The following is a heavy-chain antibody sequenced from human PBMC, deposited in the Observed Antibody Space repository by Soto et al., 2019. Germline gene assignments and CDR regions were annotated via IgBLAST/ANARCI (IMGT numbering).Heavy chain of an antibody. Sequence: QVQLVESGGGVVQPGRSLRLSCAASGFTFSSYGMHWVRQAPGKGLEWVAVISYDGSNKYYADSVKGRFTISRDNSKNTLYLQMNSLRAEDTAVYYCAKRLGGGDSYLDHWGQGTLVTVSS. CDR3: AKRLGGGDSYLDH. J-gene: IGHJ4*02. CDR2: ISYDGSNK. V-gene: IGHV3-30*18. D-gene: IGHD2-21*01. CDR1: GFTFSSYG.